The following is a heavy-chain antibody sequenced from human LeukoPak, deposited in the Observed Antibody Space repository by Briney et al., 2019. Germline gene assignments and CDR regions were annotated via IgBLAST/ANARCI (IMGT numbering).Heavy chain of an antibody. CDR2: ISSSSSYK. CDR1: GFTFSDYY. J-gene: IGHJ4*02. V-gene: IGHV3-11*03. D-gene: IGHD4-17*01. CDR3: ARPLSYGDHVGPDY. Sequence: PGGSLRLSCAASGFTFSDYYMSWIRQAPGKGLEWVSYISSSSSYKNYADSVKGRFTISRDNAKTSLYLQMNSLRAEDTAVYYCARPLSYGDHVGPDYWGQGTLVTVSS.